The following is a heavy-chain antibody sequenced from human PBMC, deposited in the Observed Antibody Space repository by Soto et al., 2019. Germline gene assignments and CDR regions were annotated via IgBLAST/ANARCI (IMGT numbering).Heavy chain of an antibody. Sequence: EVQLLESGGGLVQPGGSLRLSCAASGFTFSTYAMNWVRQAPGKGLEWVSGISNSGGSTYYADSVKGRFTISRDNSKNTLDLQMDGRKGEGRAIYYCAEGGGGRGGGSWIDYWGQGTLVTVSS. CDR1: GFTFSTYA. V-gene: IGHV3-23*01. CDR2: ISNSGGST. J-gene: IGHJ4*02. CDR3: AEGGGGRGGGSWIDY. D-gene: IGHD1-26*01.